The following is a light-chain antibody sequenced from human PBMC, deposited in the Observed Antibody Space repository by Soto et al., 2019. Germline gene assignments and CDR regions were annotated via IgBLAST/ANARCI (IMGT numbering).Light chain of an antibody. Sequence: QSALTQPASVSGSPGQSITISCTGTSSDVGGYDYVSWFQQHPGKAPKLMIYEVNNWPSGVSHRFSGSKSGNTASRTISGLQAEDEADYYCNSFTSNNTWVFGGGTKLTVL. J-gene: IGLJ3*02. CDR2: EVN. V-gene: IGLV2-14*01. CDR1: SSDVGGYDY. CDR3: NSFTSNNTWV.